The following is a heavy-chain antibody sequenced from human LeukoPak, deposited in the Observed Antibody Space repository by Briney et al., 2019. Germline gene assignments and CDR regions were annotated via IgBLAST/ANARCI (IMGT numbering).Heavy chain of an antibody. CDR3: ARDDREWELSSGNY. CDR1: GFTFSSYA. J-gene: IGHJ4*02. V-gene: IGHV3-30-3*01. CDR2: ISYDGSNK. D-gene: IGHD1-26*01. Sequence: PGRSLRLSCAASGFTFSSYAMHWVRQAPGKGLEWVTLISYDGSNKYYADSVKGRFTISRDNSKNTLFLQMNSLRAEDTAVYYCARDDREWELSSGNYWGQGTLVSVSS.